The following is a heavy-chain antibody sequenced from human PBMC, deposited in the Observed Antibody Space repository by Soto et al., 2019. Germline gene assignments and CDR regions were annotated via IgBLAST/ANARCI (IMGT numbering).Heavy chain of an antibody. CDR2: ISSSSSYT. CDR3: ASCRSTSCYAGPFDY. J-gene: IGHJ4*02. Sequence: GGSLRLSCAASGFTFSDYYMNWIRQAPGKGLEWVSYISSSSSYTNYADSVKGRFTISRDNAKNSLYLQMNSLRAEDTAVYYCASCRSTSCYAGPFDYWGQGTLVTVSS. CDR1: GFTFSDYY. D-gene: IGHD2-2*01. V-gene: IGHV3-11*06.